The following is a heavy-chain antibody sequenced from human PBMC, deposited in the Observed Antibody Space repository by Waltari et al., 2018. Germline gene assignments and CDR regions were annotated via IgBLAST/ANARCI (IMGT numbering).Heavy chain of an antibody. Sequence: EVQLVQSGAEVKKPGATVKISCKVSGYTFTDYYMHWVQQAPGKGLEWMGLVDPEDGETRCAEKFQGRVTITADTSTDTAYMELSRLRSEDTAVYYCATKSSIAAHPGLYYFDYWGQGTLVTVSS. CDR2: VDPEDGET. J-gene: IGHJ4*02. CDR1: GYTFTDYY. CDR3: ATKSSIAAHPGLYYFDY. V-gene: IGHV1-69-2*01. D-gene: IGHD6-6*01.